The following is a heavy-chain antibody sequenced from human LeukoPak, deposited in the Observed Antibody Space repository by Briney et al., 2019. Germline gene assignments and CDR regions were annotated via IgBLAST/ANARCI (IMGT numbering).Heavy chain of an antibody. CDR3: ATPLDYYDSSGYHQGGD. CDR1: GFTFSRHW. Sequence: GGSLRLSCAASGFTFSRHWMTWVRQAPGKGLEWVANIKEDGTKKNYVDSVKGRFTISRDNVKNSLYLQMSSLRAEDTAVYYCATPLDYYDSSGYHQGGDWGQGTLVTVSS. V-gene: IGHV3-7*03. CDR2: IKEDGTKK. J-gene: IGHJ4*02. D-gene: IGHD3-22*01.